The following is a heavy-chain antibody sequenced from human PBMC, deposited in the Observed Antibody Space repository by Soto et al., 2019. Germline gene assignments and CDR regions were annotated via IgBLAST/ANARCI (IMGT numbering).Heavy chain of an antibody. CDR3: GGLRRSQQSFDS. V-gene: IGHV4-59*08. CDR2: IYYTGTT. CDR1: GGSIRDYY. D-gene: IGHD4-4*01. J-gene: IGHJ4*02. Sequence: SETLSLTCTVSGGSIRDYYWGWIRQSPGKGLDWIGYIYYTGTTKYNPSLKSRVTISVDSSKNQFSLKLGSVTAADTAVYYCGGLRRSQQSFDSWGQGTLVTVSS.